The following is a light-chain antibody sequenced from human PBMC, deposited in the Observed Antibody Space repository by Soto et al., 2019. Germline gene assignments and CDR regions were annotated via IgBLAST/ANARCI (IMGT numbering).Light chain of an antibody. CDR2: DAS. CDR3: QQRINWPT. V-gene: IGKV3-11*01. Sequence: EIVLTQSPATLSLSPGERATLSCRASQSVSSYLAWNQQKPGQAPRLLIYDASNRATGIRARFSGSGSGTDFTLTISSLEPEDFAVYYCQQRINWPTFGGGTKVEIK. CDR1: QSVSSY. J-gene: IGKJ4*01.